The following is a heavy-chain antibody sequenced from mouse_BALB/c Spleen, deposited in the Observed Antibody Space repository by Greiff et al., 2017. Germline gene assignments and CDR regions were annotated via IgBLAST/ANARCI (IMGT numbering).Heavy chain of an antibody. CDR2: INPSNGRT. CDR3: ANLITTFAY. D-gene: IGHD1-1*01. J-gene: IGHJ3*01. CDR1: GYTFTSYW. V-gene: IGHV1S81*02. Sequence: QVQLQQPGAELVKPGASVKLSCKASGYTFTSYWMHWVKQRPGQGLEWIGEINPSNGRTNYNEKFKSKATLTVDKSSSTAYMQLSSLTSEDSAVYYCANLITTFAYWGQGTLVTVSA.